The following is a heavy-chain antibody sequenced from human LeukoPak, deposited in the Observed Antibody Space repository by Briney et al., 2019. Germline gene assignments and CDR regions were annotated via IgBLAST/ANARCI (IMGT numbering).Heavy chain of an antibody. CDR2: VNSNTGAT. CDR3: VRENIVATRWFDP. V-gene: IGHV1-2*02. D-gene: IGHD5-12*01. CDR1: GYTFTDHF. J-gene: IGHJ5*02. Sequence: ASVKVSCKASGYTFTDHFLHWVRQAPGQGLEWMGWVNSNTGATQYAQKSQGRVTMTRDTSITTSYMDLSRLTSDDTAVYFCVRENIVATRWFDPWGQGTLVTVSS.